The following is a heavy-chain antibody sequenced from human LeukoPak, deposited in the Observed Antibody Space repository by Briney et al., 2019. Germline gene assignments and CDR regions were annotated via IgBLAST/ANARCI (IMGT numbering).Heavy chain of an antibody. V-gene: IGHV5-51*01. CDR3: ARLPMITFGGVFPLGFDP. CDR2: IYPGDSDT. Sequence: GESLKISCKGSGYSFTSYWIGWVRQMPGKGLEWMGIIYPGDSDTRYSPSFQGQVTISADKSISTAYLQWSSLKASDTAMYYCARLPMITFGGVFPLGFDPWGQGTLVTVSS. D-gene: IGHD3-16*01. J-gene: IGHJ5*02. CDR1: GYSFTSYW.